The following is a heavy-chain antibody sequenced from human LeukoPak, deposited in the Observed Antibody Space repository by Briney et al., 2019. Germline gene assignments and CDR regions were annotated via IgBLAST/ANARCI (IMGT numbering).Heavy chain of an antibody. J-gene: IGHJ4*02. CDR1: GFTFSSYA. D-gene: IGHD2-21*01. V-gene: IGHV3-23*01. CDR3: ARDPLGDSTYYFDY. CDR2: ISGSGGST. Sequence: GGSLRLSCAASGFTFSSYAMSWVRQAPGKGLEWVSAISGSGGSTYYADSVKGRFTISRDNSKNTLYLQMNSLRAEDTAVYYCARDPLGDSTYYFDYWGQGTLVTVSS.